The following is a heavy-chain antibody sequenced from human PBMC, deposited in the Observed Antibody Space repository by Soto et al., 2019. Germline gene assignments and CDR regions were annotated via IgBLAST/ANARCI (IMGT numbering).Heavy chain of an antibody. J-gene: IGHJ6*02. Sequence: EVQLLESGGGLVQPGGSLRLSCADSGFTFSSYAMSCVRQAPGKGLEWVSAISGSGGSTYYADSVKGRFTISRDNSKNTLYLQMNSLRAEDTAVYYCAKDSDPVSTSRWDVWGQGTTVTVSS. CDR2: ISGSGGST. CDR1: GFTFSSYA. CDR3: AKDSDPVSTSRWDV. D-gene: IGHD1-20*01. V-gene: IGHV3-23*01.